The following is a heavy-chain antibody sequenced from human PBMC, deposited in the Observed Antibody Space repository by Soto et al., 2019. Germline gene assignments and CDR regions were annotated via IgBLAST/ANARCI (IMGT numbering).Heavy chain of an antibody. Sequence: SETLSLTCTVSGGSISSSSYYWGWIRQPPGKGLEWIGSIYYSGSTYYNPSLKSRVTISVDTSKNQFSLKLSSVTAADTAVYYCARLGDYYYYYMDVWDKGTTVTVSS. V-gene: IGHV4-39*01. CDR3: ARLGDYYYYYMDV. CDR2: IYYSGST. D-gene: IGHD3-16*01. J-gene: IGHJ6*03. CDR1: GGSISSSSYY.